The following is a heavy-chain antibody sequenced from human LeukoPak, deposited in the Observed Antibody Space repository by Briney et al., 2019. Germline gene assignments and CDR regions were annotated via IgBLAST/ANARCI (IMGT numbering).Heavy chain of an antibody. V-gene: IGHV3-7*01. CDR2: IDQDGSDK. CDR1: GFTLSDFW. J-gene: IGHJ5*02. Sequence: QAGGSLRLSCAASGFTLSDFWMSWVRQAPGKGLEWVANIDQDGSDKNYVGSVKGRFTISRDDAKNSLFLQMNSLRAEDTAVYYCARESTEDHPGSWGQGTLVTVSS. CDR3: ARESTEDHPGS. D-gene: IGHD5/OR15-5a*01.